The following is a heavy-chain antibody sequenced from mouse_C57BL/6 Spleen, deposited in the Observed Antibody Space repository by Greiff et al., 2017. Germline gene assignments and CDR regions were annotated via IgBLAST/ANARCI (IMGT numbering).Heavy chain of an antibody. V-gene: IGHV1-66*01. D-gene: IGHD1-1*01. J-gene: IGHJ2*01. CDR1: GYSFTSYY. CDR2: IYPGSGNT. Sequence: QVQLQQSGPELVKPGASVKISCKASGYSFTSYYIHWVKQRPGQGLEWIGWIYPGSGNTKYNEKFKGKATLTAATSSSTAYMQLSSLTSEDSAVYYCARTDYYGSSSFDYWGQGTTLTVSS. CDR3: ARTDYYGSSSFDY.